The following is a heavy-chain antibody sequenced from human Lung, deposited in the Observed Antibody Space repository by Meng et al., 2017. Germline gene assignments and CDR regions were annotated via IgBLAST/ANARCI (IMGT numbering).Heavy chain of an antibody. CDR2: ISHSGST. CDR1: GGSLLGYY. V-gene: IGHV4-34*01. Sequence: QVQLQQWVAGLLKPSETLSLTCGDYGGSLLGYYWCWISQPPGKGLEWIGEISHSGSTNYNLSLKSRVTISVDTSKNQFSLQLTSVTAADTAMYYCTRAPLPAGRGLKNWFEPWGQGTLVTVSS. J-gene: IGHJ5*02. D-gene: IGHD2-2*01. CDR3: TRAPLPAGRGLKNWFEP.